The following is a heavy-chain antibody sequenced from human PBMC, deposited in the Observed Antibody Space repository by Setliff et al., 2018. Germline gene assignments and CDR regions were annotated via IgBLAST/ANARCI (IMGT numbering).Heavy chain of an antibody. D-gene: IGHD1-7*01. Sequence: ASVKVSCKASGYTFTNYAMHWVRQAPGQRLEWLGWISGGNGNTKYSQKFQGRVTITRDTSASTGYMELSSLRSEDTAMYYCARDQFRNSGGLYSWGQGTLVTVSS. CDR2: ISGGNGNT. CDR3: ARDQFRNSGGLYS. J-gene: IGHJ5*02. V-gene: IGHV1-3*01. CDR1: GYTFTNYA.